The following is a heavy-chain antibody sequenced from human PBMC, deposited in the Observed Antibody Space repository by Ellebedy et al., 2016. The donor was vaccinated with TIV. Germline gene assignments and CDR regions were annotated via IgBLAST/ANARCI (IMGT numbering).Heavy chain of an antibody. J-gene: IGHJ6*02. V-gene: IGHV3-23*01. Sequence: GGSLRLSCAASGFIFENYAMSWVRQAPGKGLEWVSGISGSGRTTYYTDSVKGRFSISRDSATDTTYLQMNSLRPEDTAIYFCARPIPHASLYYYYGMDVWGQGTTVTVSS. CDR1: GFIFENYA. CDR3: ARPIPHASLYYYYGMDV. CDR2: ISGSGRTT.